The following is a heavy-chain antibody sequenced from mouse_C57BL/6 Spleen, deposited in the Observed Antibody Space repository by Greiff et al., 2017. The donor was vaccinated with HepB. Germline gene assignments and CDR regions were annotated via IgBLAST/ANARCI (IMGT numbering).Heavy chain of an antibody. CDR2: IDPSDSYT. D-gene: IGHD2-5*01. J-gene: IGHJ2*01. Sequence: VQLQQSGAELVMPGASVKLSCKASGYTFTSYWMHWVKQRPGQGLEWIGEIDPSDSYTNYNQKFKGKSTLTVDNSSSTAYMQLSSLTSEDSAVYYCARSYYSNYFDYRGQGTTLTVSS. CDR3: ARSYYSNYFDY. CDR1: GYTFTSYW. V-gene: IGHV1-69*01.